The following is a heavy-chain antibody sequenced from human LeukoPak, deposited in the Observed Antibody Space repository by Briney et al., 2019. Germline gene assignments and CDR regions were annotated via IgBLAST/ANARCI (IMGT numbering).Heavy chain of an antibody. Sequence: ASVKVSCKASGGTFSSYAISWVRQAPGQGLEWMGWITAYNGNRLYAQRFQGRITLTTDTSTSTSYMELRSLEYDDTAIYYCARDNDKVVDHWGQGTLVTVSS. J-gene: IGHJ4*01. D-gene: IGHD1-1*01. CDR1: GGTFSSYA. CDR2: ITAYNGNR. V-gene: IGHV1-18*01. CDR3: ARDNDKVVDH.